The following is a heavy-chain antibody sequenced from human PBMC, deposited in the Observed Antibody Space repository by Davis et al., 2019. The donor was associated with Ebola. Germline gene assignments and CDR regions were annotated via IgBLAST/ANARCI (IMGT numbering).Heavy chain of an antibody. Sequence: GESLKISCVVSGFTFSDFAMHWVRQAPGKGLEWVAIVSYDGAKAYYGDSVKGRFTISRDGSKNTVYLQMDSLRPDDTAVYYCASDAHMVALGLDSWGHGTLVTVSS. CDR1: GFTFSDFA. D-gene: IGHD2-15*01. CDR3: ASDAHMVALGLDS. J-gene: IGHJ5*01. V-gene: IGHV3-30*04. CDR2: VSYDGAKA.